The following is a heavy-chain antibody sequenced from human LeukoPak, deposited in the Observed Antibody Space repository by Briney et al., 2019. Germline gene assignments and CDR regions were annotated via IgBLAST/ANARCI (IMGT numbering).Heavy chain of an antibody. V-gene: IGHV1-2*04. Sequence: ASVKVSCKASGYTFTGYYMHWVRQAPGQGLEWMGWTNPNSGGTNYAQKFQGWVTMTRDTSISTAYMEVSRLTSDDTAVYYCASQGSSLADGAYFDYWGQGTLVTVSS. J-gene: IGHJ4*02. CDR2: TNPNSGGT. D-gene: IGHD4/OR15-4a*01. CDR1: GYTFTGYY. CDR3: ASQGSSLADGAYFDY.